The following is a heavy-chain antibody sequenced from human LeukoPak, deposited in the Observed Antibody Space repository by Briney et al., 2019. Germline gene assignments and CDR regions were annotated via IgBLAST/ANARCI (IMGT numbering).Heavy chain of an antibody. Sequence: KPSETLSLTCAVYGASFSDSYWSWIRQSPEKGLKWIGEINNSGSTSYNPSLNSRVIMSVDRSKNQFSLRLTSVTAADTAVYYCARGRYGPRLGNWGQGTLVTVSS. CDR3: ARGRYGPRLGN. D-gene: IGHD3-16*01. V-gene: IGHV4-34*01. J-gene: IGHJ4*02. CDR2: INNSGST. CDR1: GASFSDSY.